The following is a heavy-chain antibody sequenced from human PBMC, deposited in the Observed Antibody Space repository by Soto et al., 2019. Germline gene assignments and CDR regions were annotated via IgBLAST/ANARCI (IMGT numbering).Heavy chain of an antibody. D-gene: IGHD2-21*01. CDR3: ARKPPSAIQGWAFGMDV. CDR2: TFSGGNT. V-gene: IGHV3-53*02. J-gene: IGHJ6*02. Sequence: ELQLVETGGGLIQTGGSLRLSCAASGFSISSNYIAWVRQPPGKGLEWVSTTFSGGNTEYAASVKGRCSISRDNYKNTLYLQMDNLRVEDTAVYYCARKPPSAIQGWAFGMDVWGQGTTVSVYS. CDR1: GFSISSNY.